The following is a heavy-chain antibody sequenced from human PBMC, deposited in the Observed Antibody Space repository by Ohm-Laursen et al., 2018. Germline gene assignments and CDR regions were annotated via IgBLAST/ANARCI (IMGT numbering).Heavy chain of an antibody. CDR1: GFTFSSYS. CDR2: ISSSSSYI. J-gene: IGHJ4*02. Sequence: SLRLSCSASGFTFSSYSMNWVRQAPGKGLEWVSSISSSSSYIYYADSVKGRFTISRDNSKNTLYLQMNSLRAEDTALYYCAKSTRDHSGLFDYWGQGTLVTVSS. D-gene: IGHD5-12*01. CDR3: AKSTRDHSGLFDY. V-gene: IGHV3-21*04.